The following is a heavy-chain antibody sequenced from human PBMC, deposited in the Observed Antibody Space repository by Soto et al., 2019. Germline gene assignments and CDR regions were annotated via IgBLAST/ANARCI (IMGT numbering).Heavy chain of an antibody. CDR1: EDTFRNYA. CDR2: IIPIFGTA. Sequence: QVELVQSGAEVKKPGSSVKVSCQASEDTFRNYAISWVRQAPGQGLEWVGGIIPIFGTANYAQKFQGRVTITADTSANTVYLELSSLRFEDTAVYYCASTKYDSSAYYYWSLGLWGPGTLVTVSS. CDR3: ASTKYDSSAYYYWSLGL. J-gene: IGHJ2*01. D-gene: IGHD3-22*01. V-gene: IGHV1-69*06.